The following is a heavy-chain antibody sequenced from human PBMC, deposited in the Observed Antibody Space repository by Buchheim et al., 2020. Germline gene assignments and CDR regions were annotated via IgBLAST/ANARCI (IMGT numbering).Heavy chain of an antibody. D-gene: IGHD3-22*01. CDR3: ARGLTYYYDSSGYLTSDAFDI. Sequence: QVQLVESGGGVVQPGRSLRLSCAASGFTFSSYAMHWVRQAPGKGLEWVAVISYDGSNKYYADSVKGRFTISRGNSKNTLYLQMNSLRAEDTAVYYCARGLTYYYDSSGYLTSDAFDIWGQGT. V-gene: IGHV3-30*04. J-gene: IGHJ3*02. CDR2: ISYDGSNK. CDR1: GFTFSSYA.